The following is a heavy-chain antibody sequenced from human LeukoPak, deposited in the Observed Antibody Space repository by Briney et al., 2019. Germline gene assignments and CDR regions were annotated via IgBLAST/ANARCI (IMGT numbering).Heavy chain of an antibody. Sequence: SQTLSLTCTVSGGSISGGSYYWSWIRQPAGKGLEWIGRIYTSGSTNYNPSLKSRVTISVDTSKNQFSLKLSSVTAADTAVYYCARVGYDSSGYYWGQGTLVTVSS. J-gene: IGHJ4*02. CDR3: ARVGYDSSGYY. CDR1: GGSISGGSYY. V-gene: IGHV4-61*02. D-gene: IGHD3-22*01. CDR2: IYTSGST.